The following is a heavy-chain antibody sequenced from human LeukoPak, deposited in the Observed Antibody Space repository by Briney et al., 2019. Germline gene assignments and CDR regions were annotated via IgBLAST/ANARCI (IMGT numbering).Heavy chain of an antibody. D-gene: IGHD6-13*01. CDR2: INTNTGNP. V-gene: IGHV7-4-1*02. CDR1: GYTFANYP. CDR3: ARGPVVAAAGTLPEYFQH. J-gene: IGHJ1*01. Sequence: PWASVKVSCKASGYTFANYPMNWVRQAPGQGLEWLGRINTNTGNPTYAQGFTGRFVFSLDTSVSTAYLQISSLKAEDTAVYYCARGPVVAAAGTLPEYFQHWGQGTLVTVSS.